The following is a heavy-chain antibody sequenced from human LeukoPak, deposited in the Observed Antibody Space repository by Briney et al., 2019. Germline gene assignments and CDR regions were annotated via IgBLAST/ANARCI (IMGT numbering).Heavy chain of an antibody. CDR3: AREGMVATFDY. J-gene: IGHJ4*02. Sequence: GGSLRLPCAASGFTFSSYSMNWVRQAPGKGLEWVSSISSGSSYIYYADSVKGRFTISRDKAKNSLYLQMNSLRAEDTAIYYCAREGMVATFDYWGQGTLVTVSS. D-gene: IGHD5-12*01. CDR1: GFTFSSYS. V-gene: IGHV3-21*01. CDR2: ISSGSSYI.